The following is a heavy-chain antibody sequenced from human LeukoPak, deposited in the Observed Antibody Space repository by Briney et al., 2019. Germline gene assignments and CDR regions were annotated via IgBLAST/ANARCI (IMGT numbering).Heavy chain of an antibody. CDR2: ITGSGDRT. D-gene: IGHD4-17*01. V-gene: IGHV3-23*01. J-gene: IGHJ4*02. Sequence: PGGSLRLSCAASGFTFSTYAMSWVRQAPGKGLEWVSAITGSGDRTYYSDSVKGRFTISRDNPKNTQYLQMNSLRAEDTAVYYCARVDYGDYGFDYWGQGTLVTVSS. CDR1: GFTFSTYA. CDR3: ARVDYGDYGFDY.